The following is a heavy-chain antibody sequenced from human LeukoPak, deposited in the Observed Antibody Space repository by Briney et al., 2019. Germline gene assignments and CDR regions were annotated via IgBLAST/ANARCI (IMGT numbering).Heavy chain of an antibody. Sequence: PSETLSLTCTVSGGSISSRSYYWGWIRQPPGKGLNWLGSINDSGGNYSSPSLKSRVTISVATPKNQFSLKLSSVTDADTAVYYCARASFRNYYDSSGYYYYYFMDVWGKGTTVTVSS. D-gene: IGHD3-22*01. V-gene: IGHV4-39*07. CDR2: INDSGGN. CDR1: GGSISSRSYY. J-gene: IGHJ6*03. CDR3: ARASFRNYYDSSGYYYYYFMDV.